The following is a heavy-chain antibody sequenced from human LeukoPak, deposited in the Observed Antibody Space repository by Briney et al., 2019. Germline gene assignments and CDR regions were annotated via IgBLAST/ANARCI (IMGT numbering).Heavy chain of an antibody. CDR2: MNPNSGNT. CDR1: GYTFTSYD. CDR3: ARYGSAVHDYGDYVAEDY. J-gene: IGHJ4*02. V-gene: IGHV1-8*01. D-gene: IGHD4-17*01. Sequence: ASVKVSCKASGYTFTSYDINWVRQATGQGLEWTGWMNPNSGNTGYAQKFQGRVAMTRNTSISTAYMELSSLRSEDTAVYYCARYGSAVHDYGDYVAEDYWGQGTLVTVSS.